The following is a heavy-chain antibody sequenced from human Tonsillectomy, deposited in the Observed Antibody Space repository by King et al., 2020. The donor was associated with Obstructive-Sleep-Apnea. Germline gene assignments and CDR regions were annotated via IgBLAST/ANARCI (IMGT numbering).Heavy chain of an antibody. D-gene: IGHD2-2*01. CDR1: GGSISSGGYY. V-gene: IGHV4-31*03. Sequence: QLQESGPGLVKPSQTLSLTCTVSGGSISSGGYYWSWIRQHPGKGLEWFGYIYYSGSTYYNPSLNSRVTISVDTSKNQFSLNLSSVTAADTAVYYCAGVQCSSTSCYVVWFDPWGQGTLVTVSS. J-gene: IGHJ5*02. CDR3: AGVQCSSTSCYVVWFDP. CDR2: IYYSGST.